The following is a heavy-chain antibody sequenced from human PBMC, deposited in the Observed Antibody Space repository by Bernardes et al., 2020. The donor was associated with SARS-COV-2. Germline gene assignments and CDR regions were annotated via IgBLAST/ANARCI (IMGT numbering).Heavy chain of an antibody. D-gene: IGHD3-10*01. J-gene: IGHJ6*02. V-gene: IGHV4-4*07. CDR2: LYYSGST. CDR3: ARVLYYYGSDSYPYYALDV. CDR1: GGSLNSHY. Sequence: LSLTCTFSGGSLNSHYWIWIRPPSGIGLEWIGRLYYSGSTSYNPSLKSRVTMTVSTSENQFSLNLSSVTAADTAVYYCARVLYYYGSDSYPYYALDVWGQGTAVTVSS.